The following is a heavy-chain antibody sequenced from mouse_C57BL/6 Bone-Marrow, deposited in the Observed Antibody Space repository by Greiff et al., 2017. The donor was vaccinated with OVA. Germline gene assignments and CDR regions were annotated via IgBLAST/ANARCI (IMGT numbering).Heavy chain of an antibody. CDR3: ARGEVSAWFAY. Sequence: VQRVESGPELVKPGASVKISCKASGYAFSSSWMNWVQQRPGKRLEWIGRIYPGDGDTNYNGKFKGKATLTADKSSSTAYMQLSSLTSEDSAVYFCARGEVSAWFAYWGQGTLVTVSA. D-gene: IGHD6-2*01. CDR1: GYAFSSSW. J-gene: IGHJ3*01. CDR2: IYPGDGDT. V-gene: IGHV1-82*01.